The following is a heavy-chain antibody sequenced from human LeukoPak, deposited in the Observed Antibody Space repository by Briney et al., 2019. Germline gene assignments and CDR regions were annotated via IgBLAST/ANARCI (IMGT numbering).Heavy chain of an antibody. V-gene: IGHV4-38-2*02. J-gene: IGHJ3*02. Sequence: KPSETLSLTCTVSGYSISSGYYWGWIRQPPGKGLEWIGRIYHSGSTYYNPPLKSRVTTSVYTSKNQFSLKLSSVTAADTAVYYCAREVQLERYWIFNDAFDIWGQGTMVTVSS. CDR1: GYSISSGYY. CDR2: IYHSGST. D-gene: IGHD1-1*01. CDR3: AREVQLERYWIFNDAFDI.